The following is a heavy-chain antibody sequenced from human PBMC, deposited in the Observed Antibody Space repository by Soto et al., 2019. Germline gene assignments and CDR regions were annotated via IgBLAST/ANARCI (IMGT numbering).Heavy chain of an antibody. CDR2: IYPGDSDT. Sequence: GESLKSFYKGPGYSVCSYRFGWVRQMHGNGLEWMGIIYPGDSDTRYSTSFQGQVTISADKSISTAYLQWSSLKASDTAMYSCASTIAARHDAFDIWGQGTMVTV. J-gene: IGHJ3*02. D-gene: IGHD6-6*01. CDR3: ASTIAARHDAFDI. V-gene: IGHV5-51*01. CDR1: GYSVCSYR.